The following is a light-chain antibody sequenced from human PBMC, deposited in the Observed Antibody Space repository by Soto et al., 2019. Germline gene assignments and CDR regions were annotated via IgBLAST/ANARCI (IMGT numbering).Light chain of an antibody. CDR1: SSKIGSNT. J-gene: IGLJ1*01. Sequence: QSALTQPPSASGTPGQRVTISCSGSSSKIGSNTVNWYQQLPGTAPKLLIYSNNQRPSGVPDRFSGSKYGTSASLDISGLQSEDEADYYCAAWDDSLNGYVFGTGTKVTVL. V-gene: IGLV1-44*01. CDR3: AAWDDSLNGYV. CDR2: SNN.